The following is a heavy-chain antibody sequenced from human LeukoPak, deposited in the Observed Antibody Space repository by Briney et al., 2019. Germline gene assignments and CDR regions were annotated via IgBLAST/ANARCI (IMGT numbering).Heavy chain of an antibody. J-gene: IGHJ4*02. CDR2: ISPDGSTT. Sequence: PGGSLRLSCAASGFTFSRYWMHWVRQAPGKGLMWVSRISPDGSTTLYADSVKGRFTISRDNAKNSLYLQMNSLSAEDTAVYHCAREGIDYWGQGTLVTVSS. V-gene: IGHV3-74*03. D-gene: IGHD3-10*01. CDR3: AREGIDY. CDR1: GFTFSRYW.